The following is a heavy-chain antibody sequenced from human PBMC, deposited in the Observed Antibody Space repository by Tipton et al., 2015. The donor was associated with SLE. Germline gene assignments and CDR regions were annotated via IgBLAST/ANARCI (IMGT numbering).Heavy chain of an antibody. Sequence: LVQSSETLSLTCAVYGGSFSGYYWSWIRQPPGKGLEWIGEINHSGSTNYNPSLKSQVTISVDTSKNRFSLKLSSVTAADTAVYYCARAPIPNESSGSGWFDPWGQGTLVTVSS. V-gene: IGHV4-34*01. D-gene: IGHD3-22*01. CDR1: GGSFSGYY. J-gene: IGHJ5*02. CDR3: ARAPIPNESSGSGWFDP. CDR2: INHSGST.